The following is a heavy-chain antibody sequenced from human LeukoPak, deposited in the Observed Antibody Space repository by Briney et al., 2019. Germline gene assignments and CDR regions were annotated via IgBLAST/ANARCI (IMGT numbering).Heavy chain of an antibody. D-gene: IGHD2-15*01. CDR3: ARGEGSFDY. CDR2: INHSGST. V-gene: IGHV4-34*01. Sequence: SETLSLTCAVYGGSFSGYYWSWIRQPPGKGLGWIGEINHSGSTNYNPSLESRVTISVDTSKNQFSLKLSSVTAADTAVYYCARGEGSFDYWGQGTLVTVSS. CDR1: GGSFSGYY. J-gene: IGHJ4*02.